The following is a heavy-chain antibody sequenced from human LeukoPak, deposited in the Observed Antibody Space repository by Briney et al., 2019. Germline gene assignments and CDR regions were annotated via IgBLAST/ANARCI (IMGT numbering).Heavy chain of an antibody. V-gene: IGHV3-23*01. D-gene: IGHD3-22*01. CDR2: LSGSGGDT. J-gene: IGHJ4*02. Sequence: PGGSLRLSCAASGFTFSSYATPWVRQSPRKGLEWVSSLSGSGGDTYSADSVRGRFTISRDNSKMTLFLHMNSLRAEDTAVYYCARGMSATSGYLELEDWGQGTLVTVST. CDR1: GFTFSSYA. CDR3: ARGMSATSGYLELED.